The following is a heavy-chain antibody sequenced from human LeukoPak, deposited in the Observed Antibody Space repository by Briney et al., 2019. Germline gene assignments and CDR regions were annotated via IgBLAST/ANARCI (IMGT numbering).Heavy chain of an antibody. Sequence: SETLSLTCTVSGGSISSYYWSWIRQPPGKGLEWIGYIYTSGSPNYNPSLKSRVTISVDTSKNQFSLKLSSVTAADTAVYYCARRITIFGVVNSSPYYYYYMDVWGKGTTVAVSS. V-gene: IGHV4-4*09. D-gene: IGHD3-3*01. CDR3: ARRITIFGVVNSSPYYYYYMDV. CDR1: GGSISSYY. CDR2: IYTSGSP. J-gene: IGHJ6*03.